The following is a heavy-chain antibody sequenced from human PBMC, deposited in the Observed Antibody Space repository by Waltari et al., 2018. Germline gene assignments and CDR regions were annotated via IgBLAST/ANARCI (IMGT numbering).Heavy chain of an antibody. D-gene: IGHD2-2*01. CDR1: GGSFSGYY. CDR3: ARGPQLRAPGRPHGYMDV. J-gene: IGHJ6*03. CDR2: INHSGST. V-gene: IGHV4-34*01. Sequence: QVQLQQWGAGLLKPSETLSLTCAVYGGSFSGYYWSWIRQPPGKGLEWIGEINHSGSTNYNPSLKSRVTISVDMSKNQFSLKLSSVTAADTAVYYCARGPQLRAPGRPHGYMDVWGKGTTVTISS.